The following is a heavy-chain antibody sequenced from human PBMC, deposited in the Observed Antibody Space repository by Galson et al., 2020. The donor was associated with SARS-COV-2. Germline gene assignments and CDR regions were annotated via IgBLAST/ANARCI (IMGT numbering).Heavy chain of an antibody. D-gene: IGHD6-13*01. CDR1: GYTFTSYD. J-gene: IGHJ6*03. CDR3: AGGLRQQLVFHYYYDMDV. CDR2: MNPNSGNT. V-gene: IGHV1-8*01. Sequence: ASVKVSCKASGYTFTSYDINWVRQATGQGLEWMGWMNPNSGNTGYAHKFQGRVTMTRNTSISTAYMELSSLRSEDTAVYYCAGGLRQQLVFHYYYDMDVWGKGTTVTVSS.